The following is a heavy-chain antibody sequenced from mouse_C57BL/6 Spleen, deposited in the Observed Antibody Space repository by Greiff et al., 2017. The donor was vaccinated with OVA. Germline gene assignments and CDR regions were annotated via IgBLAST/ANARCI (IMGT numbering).Heavy chain of an antibody. D-gene: IGHD2-2*01. CDR2: INPNNGGT. CDR1: GYTFTDYY. Sequence: VQLQQSGPELVKPGASVKISCKASGYTFTDYYMNWVKQSHGKSLEWIGDINPNNGGTSYNQKFKGKATLTVDKSSSTAYMELRSLTSEDSAVYYCARRKNGYPAWCAYWGQGTLVTVSA. CDR3: ARRKNGYPAWCAY. V-gene: IGHV1-26*01. J-gene: IGHJ3*01.